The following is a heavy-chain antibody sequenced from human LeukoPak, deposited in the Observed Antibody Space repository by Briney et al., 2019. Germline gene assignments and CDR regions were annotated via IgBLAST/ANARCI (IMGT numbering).Heavy chain of an antibody. V-gene: IGHV3-30*02. D-gene: IGHD5-18*01. CDR1: GFTFSSYG. CDR3: AKGYSYGYYFDY. CDR2: LRNDGSKK. J-gene: IGHJ4*02. Sequence: GGSLRLSCAASGFTFSSYGMHWVRQAPGKGLEWVAFLRNDGSKKYYADSVRGRFTIDRDNYKNTLYLKRKRVRPEDTAVYYCAKGYSYGYYFDYWGQGTLVTVSS.